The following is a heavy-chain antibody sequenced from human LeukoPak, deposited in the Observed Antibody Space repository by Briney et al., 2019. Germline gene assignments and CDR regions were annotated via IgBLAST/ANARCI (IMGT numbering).Heavy chain of an antibody. CDR2: IYTSGST. V-gene: IGHV4-61*02. Sequence: PSQTLSLTCTVSGGSISSGCYYWSCIRQPAGKGLEWIGRIYTSGSTNYNPSLKSRVTISVDTSKNQFSLKLSSVTAADTAVYYCARDSSGWKSNGAFDIWGQGTMVTVSS. J-gene: IGHJ3*02. CDR1: GGSISSGCYY. CDR3: ARDSSGWKSNGAFDI. D-gene: IGHD6-19*01.